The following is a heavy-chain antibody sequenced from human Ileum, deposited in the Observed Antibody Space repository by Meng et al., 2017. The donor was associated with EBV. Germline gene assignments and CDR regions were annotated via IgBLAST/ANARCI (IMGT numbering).Heavy chain of an antibody. J-gene: IGHJ5*02. CDR1: GGSITSYSYY. CDR2: IYHTGST. V-gene: IGHV4-39*01. D-gene: IGHD2-21*02. CDR3: ARRDTAWFDP. Sequence: LHVQGSDPGLVKPSETLSLTCSVSGGSITSYSYYWGWIRQPPGKGLEWIATIYHTGSTYYNPSLKSRVTISVDTSKNEFSLKVTSVTAADTALYYCARRDTAWFDPWGRGTLVTVSS.